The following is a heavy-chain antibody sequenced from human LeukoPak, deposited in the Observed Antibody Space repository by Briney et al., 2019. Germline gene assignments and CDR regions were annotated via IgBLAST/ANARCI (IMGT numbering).Heavy chain of an antibody. CDR1: GFTFSSYW. Sequence: GGSLRLSCAASGFTFSSYWMGWVRQAPGKGLEWVANIKQDGSEKYYVDSVKGRFTISRDNAKNSLYLQMNSLGAEDTAVYYCAGYNYYDSSGPQNYWGQGTLVTVSS. D-gene: IGHD3-22*01. CDR3: AGYNYYDSSGPQNY. CDR2: IKQDGSEK. J-gene: IGHJ4*02. V-gene: IGHV3-7*01.